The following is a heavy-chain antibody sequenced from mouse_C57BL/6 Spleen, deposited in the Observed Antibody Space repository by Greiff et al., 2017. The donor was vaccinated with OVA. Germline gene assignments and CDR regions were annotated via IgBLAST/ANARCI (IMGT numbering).Heavy chain of an antibody. CDR3: ARGWLLQYFDY. CDR1: GYAFSSSW. J-gene: IGHJ2*01. Sequence: QVQLQQSGPELVKPGASVKISCKASGYAFSSSWMNWVKQRPGKGLEWIGRIYPGDGDTNYNGKFKGKATLTADKSSSTAYMQLSSLTSEDSEVYFGARGWLLQYFDYWGQGTTLTVSS. V-gene: IGHV1-82*01. CDR2: IYPGDGDT. D-gene: IGHD2-3*01.